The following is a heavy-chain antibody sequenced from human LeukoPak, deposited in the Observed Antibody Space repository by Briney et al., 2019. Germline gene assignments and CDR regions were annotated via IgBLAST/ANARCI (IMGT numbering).Heavy chain of an antibody. Sequence: PGGSLRLSCAASGFTFSSYSMNWVRQAPGERLEWVSSISGSGNRTYYADSVKGRFTISRDNSKNTLFLQMNSLRAEDTAVYYCAKNLYCGGGSCYPSALGMDVWGQGTTVTVSS. CDR2: ISGSGNRT. CDR1: GFTFSSYS. D-gene: IGHD2-15*01. J-gene: IGHJ6*02. V-gene: IGHV3-23*01. CDR3: AKNLYCGGGSCYPSALGMDV.